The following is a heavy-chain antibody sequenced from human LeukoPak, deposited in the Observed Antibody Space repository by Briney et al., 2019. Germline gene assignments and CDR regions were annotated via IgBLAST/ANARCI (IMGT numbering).Heavy chain of an antibody. V-gene: IGHV3-23*01. Sequence: PGGSLSLSCAASGFTFSSYAMSWVRQAPGKGLEWVSAISGSGGSTYYADSVKGRFTISRDNSKNTLYLQMNSLRAEDTAVYYCAKDRLVRGVTDFDYWGQGTLVTVSS. J-gene: IGHJ4*02. CDR1: GFTFSSYA. CDR2: ISGSGGST. CDR3: AKDRLVRGVTDFDY. D-gene: IGHD3-10*01.